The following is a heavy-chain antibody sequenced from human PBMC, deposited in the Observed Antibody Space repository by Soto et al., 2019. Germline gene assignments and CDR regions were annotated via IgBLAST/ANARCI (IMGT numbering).Heavy chain of an antibody. CDR1: GGSISSSGFS. D-gene: IGHD1-1*01. CDR2: VYYSGST. J-gene: IGHJ3*02. V-gene: IGHV4-61*08. Sequence: PSETLSLTCTVSGGSISSSGFSRIWVRQPPGKGLEWIGYVYYSGSTSYNPSLKSRVTLSVDTSKNQFSLKVSSVTAADTAVYYCARDWIWNLGPHAFDIWGQGTMVTVSS. CDR3: ARDWIWNLGPHAFDI.